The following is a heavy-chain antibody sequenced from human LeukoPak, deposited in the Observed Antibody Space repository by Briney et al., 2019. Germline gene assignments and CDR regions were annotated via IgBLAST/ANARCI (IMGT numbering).Heavy chain of an antibody. J-gene: IGHJ3*02. Sequence: PSETLSLTCAVYGGSFSGYYWSWIRQPPGKGLEWIGEINHSGSTNYNPSLKSRVTISVDTSKNQFSLKLSSVTAADTAVYYCARADDSSGYYPQDAFDIWGQGTMVTVSS. CDR1: GGSFSGYY. D-gene: IGHD3-22*01. CDR2: INHSGST. CDR3: ARADDSSGYYPQDAFDI. V-gene: IGHV4-34*01.